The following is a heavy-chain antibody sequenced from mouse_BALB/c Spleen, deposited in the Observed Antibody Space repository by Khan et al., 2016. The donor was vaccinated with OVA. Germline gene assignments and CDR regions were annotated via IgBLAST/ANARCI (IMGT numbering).Heavy chain of an antibody. D-gene: IGHD2-1*01. V-gene: IGHV1S81*02. J-gene: IGHJ3*01. Sequence: QVQLQQSGAELVKPGSSLKISCKASGYTFTSYYMYWVKQRPEQGLEWIGGINPSNGGTHFNEKFKSKATLTVDKSSSTAYMQLSSLTSKDSAVYYCARSGYGNPFAYWGQGTLVTVSA. CDR3: ARSGYGNPFAY. CDR2: INPSNGGT. CDR1: GYTFTSYY.